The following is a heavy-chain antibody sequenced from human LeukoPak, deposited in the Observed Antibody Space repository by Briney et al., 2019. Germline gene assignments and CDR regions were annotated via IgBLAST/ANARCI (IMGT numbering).Heavy chain of an antibody. CDR3: AKDQLAGLSRPYVFDI. CDR2: ISYDGSNK. CDR1: GFTFSTYA. V-gene: IGHV3-30*18. J-gene: IGHJ3*02. Sequence: GGSLRLSCAASGFTFSTYAMHWVRQAPGKGLEWVAVISYDGSNKYFADSVKGRFTICRDNSKNTLYLQMSSLRPEDTAVYYCAKDQLAGLSRPYVFDIWGQGTMVTVSS. D-gene: IGHD1-1*01.